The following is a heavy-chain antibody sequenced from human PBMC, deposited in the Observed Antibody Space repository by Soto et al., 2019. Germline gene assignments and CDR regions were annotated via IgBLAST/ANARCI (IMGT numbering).Heavy chain of an antibody. D-gene: IGHD1-26*01. J-gene: IGHJ4*02. V-gene: IGHV1-2*04. CDR1: GYTFTGYY. CDR2: INPNSGGT. CDR3: ARVKELSTTHPISVHGFDY. Sequence: ASVKVSCKASGYTFTGYYMHWVRQAPGQGLEWMGWINPNSGGTNYAQKFQGWVTMTRDTSISTAYMELSRLRSDDTAVYYCARVKELSTTHPISVHGFDYWGQGTLVTVSS.